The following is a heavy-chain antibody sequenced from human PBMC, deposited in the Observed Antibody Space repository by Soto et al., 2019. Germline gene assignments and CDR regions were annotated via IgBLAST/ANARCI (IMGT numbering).Heavy chain of an antibody. Sequence: QVQLQESGPGLVKPSGTLSLTCAVSGGSISSSNWWSWVRQPPGKGLGWIGEIYHSGSTNYNPSLKSRVTISVDKSKNPFSLKLSSVTAADTAVYYCARDPGGDTTGMGPVFDYWGQGTLVTVSS. CDR2: IYHSGST. J-gene: IGHJ4*02. CDR3: ARDPGGDTTGMGPVFDY. D-gene: IGHD2-8*01. V-gene: IGHV4-4*02. CDR1: GGSISSSNW.